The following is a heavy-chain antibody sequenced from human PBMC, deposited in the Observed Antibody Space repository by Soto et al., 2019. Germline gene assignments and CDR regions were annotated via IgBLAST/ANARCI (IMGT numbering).Heavy chain of an antibody. CDR3: GKVLDHSPTKFWEH. J-gene: IGHJ4*02. CDR2: ITSGADHT. D-gene: IGHD1-26*01. V-gene: IGHV3-23*01. CDR1: GFTFGTFA. Sequence: GGSLRLSCAASGFTFGTFAMSWVRQTPGKGLEWISVITSGADHTSYADSVKGRFTISRDNSKSIVYLQMNSLGVEDTAVYYCGKVLDHSPTKFWEHWGQGTLVTVSS.